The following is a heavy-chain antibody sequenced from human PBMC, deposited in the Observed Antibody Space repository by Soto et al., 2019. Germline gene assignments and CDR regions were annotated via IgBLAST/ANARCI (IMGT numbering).Heavy chain of an antibody. CDR3: ARGEGVIVVVPAANIGGAFDI. V-gene: IGHV4-34*01. J-gene: IGHJ3*02. CDR1: GGSFSGYY. D-gene: IGHD2-2*01. CDR2: INHSGST. Sequence: SETLSLTCAVYGGSFSGYYWSWIRQPPGKGLEWIGEINHSGSTNYNPSLKSRVTISVDTSKNQFSLKLSSVTAADTAVYYCARGEGVIVVVPAANIGGAFDIWGQGTMVTVSS.